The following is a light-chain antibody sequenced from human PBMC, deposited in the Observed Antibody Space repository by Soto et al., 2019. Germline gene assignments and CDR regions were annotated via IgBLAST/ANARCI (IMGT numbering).Light chain of an antibody. CDR1: PSLLSSGGETY. Sequence: DIVMSQTPLSLSVTPGQPASISCSSCPSLLSSGGETYLFWYLQKPGQSPQIVIFGASTRATGIPDRFSGSGSGTEFNLTISSLQSEDFAVYYCQKYNNWPRTCGQGTKVDIK. V-gene: IGKV3-15*01. CDR3: QKYNNWPRT. J-gene: IGKJ1*01. CDR2: GAS.